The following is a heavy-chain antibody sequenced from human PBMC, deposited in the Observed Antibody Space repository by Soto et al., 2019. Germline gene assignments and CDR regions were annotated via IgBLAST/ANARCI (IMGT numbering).Heavy chain of an antibody. CDR2: IYYSGST. Sequence: SETLSLTCTVSGGSISSGDYYWSWIRQPPGKGLEWIGYIYYSGSTYYNPSLKSRVTISVDTSKNQFSLKLSSVTAADTAVYYCARASDIVLVPAAMLAFDIWGQGTMVTVSS. CDR3: ARASDIVLVPAAMLAFDI. CDR1: GGSISSGDYY. D-gene: IGHD2-2*01. J-gene: IGHJ3*02. V-gene: IGHV4-30-4*01.